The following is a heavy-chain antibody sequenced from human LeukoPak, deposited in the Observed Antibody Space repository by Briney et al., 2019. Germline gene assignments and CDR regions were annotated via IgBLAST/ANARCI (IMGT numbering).Heavy chain of an antibody. CDR1: GFTVSDNY. CDR2: IYNTGAT. CDR3: ARIEWERLGRAFDI. J-gene: IGHJ3*02. Sequence: TGGSLRLSCAAPGFTVSDNYMTWVRQAPGKGLEWVSSIYNTGATHYAESVKGRFTISRDSSKNTLFLQMNSLRAEDMAVYYCARIEWERLGRAFDIWGQGTMVTVSS. V-gene: IGHV3-53*01. D-gene: IGHD1-26*01.